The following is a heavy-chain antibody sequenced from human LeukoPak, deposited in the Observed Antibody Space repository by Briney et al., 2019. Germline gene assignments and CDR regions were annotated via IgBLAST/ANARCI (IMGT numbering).Heavy chain of an antibody. D-gene: IGHD3-22*01. CDR3: AKDPSYDSSGYYYVPKYYFDY. J-gene: IGHJ4*02. V-gene: IGHV3-30*02. Sequence: GGSLRLSCVASGFIFSSYGMHWVRQAPGKGLEWVAFIRYDGSNKYYADSVKGRFTISRDNSKNTLYLQMNSLRAEDTAVYYCAKDPSYDSSGYYYVPKYYFDYWGQGTLVTVSS. CDR2: IRYDGSNK. CDR1: GFIFSSYG.